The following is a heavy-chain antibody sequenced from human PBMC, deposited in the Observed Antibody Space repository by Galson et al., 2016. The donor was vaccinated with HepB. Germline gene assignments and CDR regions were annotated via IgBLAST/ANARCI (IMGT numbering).Heavy chain of an antibody. CDR3: AKDPSVGGLIEI. J-gene: IGHJ3*02. CDR1: GFTFSTSW. Sequence: SLRLSCAASGFTFSTSWMHWVRQDPGKGLVWVSRISGDGRSTAYADSVKGRFTISRDNAKNTLYLQMNRLRAEDTAVYYCAKDPSVGGLIEIWGQGTMVTVAS. D-gene: IGHD6-19*01. CDR2: ISGDGRST. V-gene: IGHV3-74*01.